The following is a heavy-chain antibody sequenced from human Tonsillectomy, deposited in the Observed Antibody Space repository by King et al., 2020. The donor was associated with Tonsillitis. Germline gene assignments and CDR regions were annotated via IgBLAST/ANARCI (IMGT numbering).Heavy chain of an antibody. CDR2: IDYSGST. Sequence: QLQESGPGLVKPSQTLSLTCTVSGGSINSGGYFWSWIRQHPEKGLEWIGYIDYSGSTYYNPSLQRLVTISVDTSKNQFSLKLSSVTAADTAVYYCARGGTAYFDPWGQGTLVTVSS. CDR1: GGSINSGGYF. V-gene: IGHV4-31*01. CDR3: ARGGTAYFDP. D-gene: IGHD2-15*01. J-gene: IGHJ5*02.